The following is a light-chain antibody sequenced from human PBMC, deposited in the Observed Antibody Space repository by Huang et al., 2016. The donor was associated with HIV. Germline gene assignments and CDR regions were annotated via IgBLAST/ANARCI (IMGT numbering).Light chain of an antibody. Sequence: EIVMTQSPASLSVSPGQRVTLSCRANRSVSTNLAWYQQKHGQAPRLLSYVSSTRAPGIPARFSGRGSGTDFSLTISSLQSEDFALYYCHQYNNWLLSFGGGTRV. CDR3: HQYNNWLLS. V-gene: IGKV3-15*01. J-gene: IGKJ4*01. CDR1: RSVSTN. CDR2: VSS.